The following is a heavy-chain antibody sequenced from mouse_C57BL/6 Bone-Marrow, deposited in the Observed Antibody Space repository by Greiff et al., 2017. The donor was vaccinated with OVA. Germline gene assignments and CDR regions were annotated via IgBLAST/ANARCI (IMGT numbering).Heavy chain of an antibody. Sequence: EVQRVESGGGLVQSGRSLRLSCATSGFTFSDFYMEWVRQAPGKGLEWIAASRNKANDYTTEYSASVKGRFIVSRDTSQSILYLQMNALRAEDTAIYYCARDALYYRFAYWGQGTLVTVSA. CDR3: ARDALYYRFAY. CDR2: SRNKANDYTT. V-gene: IGHV7-1*01. J-gene: IGHJ3*01. D-gene: IGHD2-1*01. CDR1: GFTFSDFY.